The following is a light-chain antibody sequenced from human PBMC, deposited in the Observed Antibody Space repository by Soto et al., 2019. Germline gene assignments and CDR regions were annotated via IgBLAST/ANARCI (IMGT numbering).Light chain of an antibody. CDR3: SSYTSSRGV. CDR1: SSDVGGYNY. J-gene: IGLJ3*02. CDR2: EVS. V-gene: IGLV2-14*01. Sequence: QSALTQPASVSGSPGQSITISCTGTSSDVGGYNYVSWYQQYPGKAPKLMIYEVSNRPSGVSNRFSGSKSGNTASLTISGLQAEDEADYYCSSYTSSRGVFGGGTKLTVL.